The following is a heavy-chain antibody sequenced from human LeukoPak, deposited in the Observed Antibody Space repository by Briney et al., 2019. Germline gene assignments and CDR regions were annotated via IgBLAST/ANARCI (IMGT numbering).Heavy chain of an antibody. CDR3: ARDAADDNWNYGIGNWFDH. Sequence: SETLSLTCTVAAGSISSHYWGWLRHPPGQGRVWSGYIYYSGSTNYNTSLKSRVTISVDTSKNQDSLKLSSVTAADTAVYYCARDAADDNWNYGIGNWFDHWGQGTLVTVSS. D-gene: IGHD1-7*01. CDR2: IYYSGST. J-gene: IGHJ5*02. CDR1: AGSISSHY. V-gene: IGHV4-59*11.